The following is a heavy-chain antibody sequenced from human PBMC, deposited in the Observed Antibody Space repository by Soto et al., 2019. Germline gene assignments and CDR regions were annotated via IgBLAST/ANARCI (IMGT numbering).Heavy chain of an antibody. Sequence: SVKVSCKASGGTFSSYAISWVRQAPGQGLEWMGGIIPIFGTANYAQKFQGRVTITADESTSTAYMELSSLRSEDTAVYYCAGTCYCSGGSCYSVGVGYWGQGTLVTVSS. CDR3: AGTCYCSGGSCYSVGVGY. D-gene: IGHD2-15*01. CDR1: GGTFSSYA. V-gene: IGHV1-69*13. CDR2: IIPIFGTA. J-gene: IGHJ4*02.